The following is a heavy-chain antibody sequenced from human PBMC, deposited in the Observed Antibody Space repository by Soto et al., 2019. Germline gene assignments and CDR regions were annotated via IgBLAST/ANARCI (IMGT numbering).Heavy chain of an antibody. CDR3: ARGRSTIDYGSGSAFDT. CDR2: IIAYNGNT. J-gene: IGHJ4*02. V-gene: IGHV1-18*01. CDR1: GYTFTSYA. Sequence: QVHLVQSGTEVKKPGTSMKVSCRASGYTFTSYAINWVRQAPGQGLEWVGRIIAYNGNTPSAQKLRGRVTMTIDTSTSAAYMEVRSIRSVDTAVYYSARGRSTIDYGSGSAFDTWGEGTLHTVS. D-gene: IGHD3-10*01.